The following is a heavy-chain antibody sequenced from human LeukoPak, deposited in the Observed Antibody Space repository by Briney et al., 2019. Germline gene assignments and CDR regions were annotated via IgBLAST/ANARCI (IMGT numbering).Heavy chain of an antibody. CDR3: AREYSSSSAEYFQH. V-gene: IGHV1-2*02. J-gene: IGHJ1*01. CDR2: INPNSGGT. CDR1: GYTFTGYY. Sequence: ASVKVCCKASGYTFTGYYMHWVRQAPGQGLEWMGWINPNSGGTNYAQKFQGRVTMTRDTSISTAYMELSRLRSDDTAVYYCAREYSSSSAEYFQHWGQGTLVTVSS. D-gene: IGHD6-6*01.